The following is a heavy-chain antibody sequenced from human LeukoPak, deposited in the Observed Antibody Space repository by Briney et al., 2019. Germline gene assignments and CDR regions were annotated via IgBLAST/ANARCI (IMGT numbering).Heavy chain of an antibody. Sequence: GGSLRLSCVASGFTFSTYGMHWVRQAPGKGLEWVALIRSDGSDKYYADSVKGRFTISRDNSKNTLFLQMNSLRAEDTAVYYCAKDIAAAGGPCAYWGRGTLVTVSS. CDR2: IRSDGSDK. CDR3: AKDIAAAGGPCAY. CDR1: GFTFSTYG. V-gene: IGHV3-30*02. D-gene: IGHD6-13*01. J-gene: IGHJ4*02.